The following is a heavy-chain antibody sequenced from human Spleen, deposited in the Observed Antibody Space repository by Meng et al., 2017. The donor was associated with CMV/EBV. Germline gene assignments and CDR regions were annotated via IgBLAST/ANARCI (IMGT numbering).Heavy chain of an antibody. J-gene: IGHJ5*02. CDR1: WFSHSSSGVG. V-gene: IGHV2-5*02. D-gene: IGHD6-13*01. CDR2: IYWDDDK. CDR3: AHGRGGSWYLGWFDP. Sequence: TLKDAGPTLVKPPPPPTLTCHFSWFSHSSSGVGVGWILQPPGKALEWLALIYWDDDKRSSPSLKSRLTITKDTSKNQVVLTMTNMDPVDTATYYCAHGRGGSWYLGWFDPWGQGTLVTVSS.